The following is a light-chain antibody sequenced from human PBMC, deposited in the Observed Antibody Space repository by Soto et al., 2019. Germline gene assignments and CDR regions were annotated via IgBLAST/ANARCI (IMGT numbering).Light chain of an antibody. CDR2: GAS. CDR3: QQYNTWLWT. J-gene: IGKJ1*01. CDR1: QSVNAN. Sequence: EVVMTQSPATLSVSPGERATLSCRASQSVNANLAWYQQKPGQAPRLLIHGASNRATGIPARFSGSGCGTAFILTLSSLQSEDFAVYYCQQYNTWLWTFGQGTKVEI. V-gene: IGKV3-15*01.